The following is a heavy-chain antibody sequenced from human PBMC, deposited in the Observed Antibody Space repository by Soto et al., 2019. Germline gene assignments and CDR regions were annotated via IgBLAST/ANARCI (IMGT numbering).Heavy chain of an antibody. CDR3: ARDYSLSYYYYCGMDV. V-gene: IGHV7-4-1*01. J-gene: IGHJ6*02. CDR1: GYTFTSYA. Sequence: ASVKVSCKASGYTFTSYAMNWVRQAPGQGLEWMGWINTNTGNPTYAQGFTGRFVFSLDTSVSTAYQQICSLKAEDTAVYYCARDYSLSYYYYCGMDVWGQGTTVTVSS. CDR2: INTNTGNP. D-gene: IGHD4-4*01.